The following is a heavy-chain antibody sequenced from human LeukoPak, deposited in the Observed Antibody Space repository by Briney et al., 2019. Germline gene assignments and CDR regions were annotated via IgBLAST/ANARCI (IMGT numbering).Heavy chain of an antibody. V-gene: IGHV3-7*01. CDR1: GFTFSSYW. J-gene: IGHJ4*02. Sequence: GGSLRLSCAATGFTFSSYWMSWVRQAPGKGLEWVANIKQDGSEKYYVDSVKGRFTISRDNAKNSLYLQMNSLRAEDTAVYYCARGPAYYDILTGYPPGDYWGQGTLVTVSS. CDR2: IKQDGSEK. D-gene: IGHD3-9*01. CDR3: ARGPAYYDILTGYPPGDY.